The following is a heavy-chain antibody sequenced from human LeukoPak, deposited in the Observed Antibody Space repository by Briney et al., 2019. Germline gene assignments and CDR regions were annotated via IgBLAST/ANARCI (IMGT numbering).Heavy chain of an antibody. CDR2: ISSSGGHT. J-gene: IGHJ4*02. CDR1: GFTFSTYS. V-gene: IGHV3-21*01. Sequence: GGSLRLSCAASGFTFSTYSMNWVRQAPGKGLDWVSSISSSGGHTYYADSVKGRLTISRDNAKNSLYLQVNSLRAEDTALYYCARIGSLGIAVTGVDYWGQGTLVTVSS. D-gene: IGHD6-19*01. CDR3: ARIGSLGIAVTGVDY.